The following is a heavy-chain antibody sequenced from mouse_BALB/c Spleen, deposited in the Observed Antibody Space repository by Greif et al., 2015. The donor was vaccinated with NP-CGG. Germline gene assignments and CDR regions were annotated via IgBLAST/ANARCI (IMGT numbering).Heavy chain of an antibody. CDR2: INPSTGYT. J-gene: IGHJ4*01. CDR3: ARRGYRYGGYAMDY. D-gene: IGHD2-14*01. V-gene: IGHV1-7*01. CDR1: GYTFTSYW. Sequence: VQLQQSGAELAKPGASVKMSCKASGYTFTSYWMHWVKQRPGQGLEWIGYINPSTGYTEYNQKFKDKATLTADKSSSTAYMQLSSLTSEDSAVYYCARRGYRYGGYAMDYWGQGTSVTVSS.